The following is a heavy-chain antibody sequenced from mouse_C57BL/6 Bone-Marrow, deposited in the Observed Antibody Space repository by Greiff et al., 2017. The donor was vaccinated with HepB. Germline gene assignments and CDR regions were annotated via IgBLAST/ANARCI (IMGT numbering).Heavy chain of an antibody. CDR3: ARGEDYYYPAY. CDR1: GYTFTDYY. CDR2: IYPGSGNT. Sequence: VHLVESGAELVRPGASVKLSCKASGYTFTDYYINWVKQRPGQGLEWIARIYPGSGNTYYNEKFKGKATLTAEKSSSTAYMQLSSLTSEDSAVYFCARGEDYYYPAYWGQGTLVTVSA. V-gene: IGHV1-76*01. J-gene: IGHJ3*01. D-gene: IGHD1-1*01.